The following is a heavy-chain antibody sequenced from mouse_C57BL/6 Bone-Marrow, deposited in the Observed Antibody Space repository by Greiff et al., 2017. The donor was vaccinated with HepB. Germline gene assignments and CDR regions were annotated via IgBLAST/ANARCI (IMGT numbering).Heavy chain of an antibody. CDR2: INSDGGST. CDR1: EYEFPSHD. V-gene: IGHV5-2*01. CDR3: ASFLGPYFDY. D-gene: IGHD4-1*01. J-gene: IGHJ2*01. Sequence: EVQGVESGGGLVQPGESLKLSCESNEYEFPSHDMSWVRKTPEKRLELVAAINSDGGSTYYPDTMERRFIISRDNTKKTLYLQMSSLTSEDTAIYYCASFLGPYFDYWGQGTTLTVSS.